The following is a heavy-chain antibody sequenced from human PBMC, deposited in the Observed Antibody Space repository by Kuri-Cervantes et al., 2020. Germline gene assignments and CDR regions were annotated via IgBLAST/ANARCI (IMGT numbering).Heavy chain of an antibody. J-gene: IGHJ5*02. CDR2: ISSSGSTI. V-gene: IGHV3-23*01. Sequence: GESLKISCAASGFTFSTYGMSWIRQAPGKGLEWVSYISSSGSTIYYADSVKGRFTISRDNSKNTLYVQMNSLRAEDTAVYYCAKALYSQWEWFDPWGQGTLVTVSS. D-gene: IGHD1-26*01. CDR3: AKALYSQWEWFDP. CDR1: GFTFSTYG.